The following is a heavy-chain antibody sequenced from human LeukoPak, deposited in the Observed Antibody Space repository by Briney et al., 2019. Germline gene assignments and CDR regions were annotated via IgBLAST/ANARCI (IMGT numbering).Heavy chain of an antibody. Sequence: PSETLSLTCTVSGGSISSYYWSWIRQPPGKGLEWIGYIYYSGSTNYNPSLKSRVTISVDTSKNQFSLKLSSVTAADTAVYYCASDQKGGSTFYYYYGMDVWCQGTTVTVSS. J-gene: IGHJ6*02. V-gene: IGHV4-59*01. CDR3: ASDQKGGSTFYYYYGMDV. CDR1: GGSISSYY. D-gene: IGHD2-15*01. CDR2: IYYSGST.